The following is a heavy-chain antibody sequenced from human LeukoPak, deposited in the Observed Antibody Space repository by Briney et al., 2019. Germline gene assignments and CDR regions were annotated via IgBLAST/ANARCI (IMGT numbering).Heavy chain of an antibody. CDR3: ARTISGRVYYCGMDV. D-gene: IGHD2-15*01. V-gene: IGHV5-51*01. CDR2: IFPSDSDT. Sequence: GESLQISCQGSGYSFTSYWIAWVRQMPGKGLEWMGVIFPSDSDTRYNPSFQGQVTISADKSINTAYLQWNSLKASDTAMYYCARTISGRVYYCGMDVWGQGTTVTVSS. CDR1: GYSFTSYW. J-gene: IGHJ6*02.